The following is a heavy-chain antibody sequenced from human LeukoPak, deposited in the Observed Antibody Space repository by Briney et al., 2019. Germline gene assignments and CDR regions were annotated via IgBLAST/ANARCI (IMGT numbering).Heavy chain of an antibody. CDR1: GFTFSSYS. D-gene: IGHD3-10*01. CDR3: ARIYLKLASAS. J-gene: IGHJ5*02. V-gene: IGHV3-7*01. Sequence: GGSLRLSCAASGFTFSSYSMNWVRQAPGKGLEWVANIKEDGSEIYYVDSVKGRFTISRDNAKNSVSLQMNSLRAEDTAVYYCARIYLKLASASWGQGTLVTVSS. CDR2: IKEDGSEI.